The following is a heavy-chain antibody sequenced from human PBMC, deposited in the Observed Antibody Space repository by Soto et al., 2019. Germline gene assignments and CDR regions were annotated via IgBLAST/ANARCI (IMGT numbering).Heavy chain of an antibody. CDR1: GFTLSDFS. D-gene: IGHD3-16*01. J-gene: IGHJ4*02. Sequence: PGGSLRLSCAASGFTLSDFSMHWVRQAPGQGLVWVSHINSDGNWTTYADSVKGRFTISRDNAKNSLYLQMSSLRAEDTALYYCARHGGTPDLYFDYLGQGTPVTVSS. V-gene: IGHV3-74*01. CDR2: INSDGNWT. CDR3: ARHGGTPDLYFDY.